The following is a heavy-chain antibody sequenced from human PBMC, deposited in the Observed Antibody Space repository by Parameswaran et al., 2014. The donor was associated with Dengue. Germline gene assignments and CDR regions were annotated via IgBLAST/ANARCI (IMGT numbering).Heavy chain of an antibody. CDR3: TRENFFDSRLTQSPVT. CDR2: IYWDDDD. J-gene: IGHJ5*02. V-gene: IGHV2-5*08. D-gene: IGHD3-22*01. Sequence: ARWIRQPPGKALEWLALIYWDDDDRYSPSLKSRLTITKDTSKNQVVLTMTNMDPVDTATYYCTRENFFDSRLTQSPVTWGQGTLVTVSS.